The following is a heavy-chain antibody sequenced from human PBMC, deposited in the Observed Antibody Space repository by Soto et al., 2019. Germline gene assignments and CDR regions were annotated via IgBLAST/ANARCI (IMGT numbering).Heavy chain of an antibody. CDR1: GYTFTAYY. D-gene: IGHD3-10*01. CDR3: ARDSRGGYYYYGMDV. Sequence: ASVKVSCKASGYTFTAYYIHWVRQAPGQGLEWMGWINPNSGDTNYAQKFQGWVTMTRDTSTSTAYMELSRLTSDDTAVYYCARDSRGGYYYYGMDVWGQGTTVTVS. V-gene: IGHV1-2*04. J-gene: IGHJ6*02. CDR2: INPNSGDT.